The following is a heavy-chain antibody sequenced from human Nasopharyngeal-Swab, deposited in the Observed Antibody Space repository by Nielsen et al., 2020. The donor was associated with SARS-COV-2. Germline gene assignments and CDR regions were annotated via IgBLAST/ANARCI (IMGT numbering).Heavy chain of an antibody. Sequence: SETLSLTCAVYGGSFSGYYWSWIRQPPGKGLEWIGEINHSGSTNYNPSLKSRVTISVDTSKNQFSLKLSSVTAADTAVYYCARVRRGGTTPIAARHGYWGQGTLVTVSS. D-gene: IGHD6-6*01. V-gene: IGHV4-34*01. CDR3: ARVRRGGTTPIAARHGY. CDR1: GGSFSGYY. J-gene: IGHJ4*02. CDR2: INHSGST.